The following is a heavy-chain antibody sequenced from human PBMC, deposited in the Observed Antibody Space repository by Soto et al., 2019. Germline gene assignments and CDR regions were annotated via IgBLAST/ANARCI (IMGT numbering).Heavy chain of an antibody. CDR1: GYSFTSDW. J-gene: IGHJ5*02. CDR3: ARTEQYCTNGVCFPNWFDP. CDR2: IYPGDSDT. D-gene: IGHD2-8*01. V-gene: IGHV5-51*01. Sequence: GGSLKISGNGAGYSFTSDWIGWVRQMPWKGLEWMGIIYPGDSDTRYSPSFQGQVTISADKSISTAYLQWSSLKASDTAMYYCARTEQYCTNGVCFPNWFDPWGQGTLVTVSS.